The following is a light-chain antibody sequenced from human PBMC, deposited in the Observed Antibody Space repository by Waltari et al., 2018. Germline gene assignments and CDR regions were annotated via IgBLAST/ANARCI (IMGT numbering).Light chain of an antibody. CDR2: EVN. V-gene: IGLV2-18*02. CDR3: AAWTDTSKIV. CDR1: RRAISPFNR. J-gene: IGLJ2*01. Sequence: QSALTQPTSVSGSPGQSVTISCTGTRRAISPFNRVPWYQHPPGTAPKLIIFEVNNRPSGVPDRFSGSQSGYTASLTISGLQAEDEAHYYCAAWTDTSKIVFGGGTRVTVL.